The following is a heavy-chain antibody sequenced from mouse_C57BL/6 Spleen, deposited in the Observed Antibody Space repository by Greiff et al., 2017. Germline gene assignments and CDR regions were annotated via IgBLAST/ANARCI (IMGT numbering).Heavy chain of an antibody. V-gene: IGHV5-4*01. J-gene: IGHJ4*01. D-gene: IGHD2-4*01. CDR2: ISDGGSYT. CDR3: AREEDYDRAMDY. CDR1: GFTFSSYA. Sequence: DVQLVESGGGLVKPGESLKLSCAASGFTFSSYAMSWVRQTPEKRLEWVATISDGGSYTYYPDNVKGRFTISRDNAKNNLYLQMSHLKSEDTAMYYCAREEDYDRAMDYWGQGTSVTVSS.